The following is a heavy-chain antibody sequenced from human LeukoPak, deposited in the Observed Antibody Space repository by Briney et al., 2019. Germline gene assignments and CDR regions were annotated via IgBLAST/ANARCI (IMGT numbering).Heavy chain of an antibody. V-gene: IGHV3-30-3*01. CDR1: GFTFSSYT. CDR2: ISYDGSNG. Sequence: GGSLRLSCAASGFTFSSYTMHWVRQAPGKGLEWVAAISYDGSNGYYADSVKGRFTISRDNARNSLYLQMNSLTDEDTAVYYCTRAGYCSDAGCYVPDYWGQGTLVTVSS. CDR3: TRAGYCSDAGCYVPDY. D-gene: IGHD2-2*01. J-gene: IGHJ4*02.